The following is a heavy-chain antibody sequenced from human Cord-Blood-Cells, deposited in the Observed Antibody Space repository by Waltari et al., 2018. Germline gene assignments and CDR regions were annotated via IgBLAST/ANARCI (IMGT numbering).Heavy chain of an antibody. Sequence: QVQLVESGGGVVQPGRSLRLSCAASGFTFSSYGMHWVRQAPGKGLVWVAVIWFDGSNKYYADSVKGRFTISRDNSKNTLYLQMNSLRAEDTAVYYCARDGFGDFDYWGQGTLVTVSS. J-gene: IGHJ4*02. CDR1: GFTFSSYG. V-gene: IGHV3-33*01. CDR2: IWFDGSNK. D-gene: IGHD3-16*01. CDR3: ARDGFGDFDY.